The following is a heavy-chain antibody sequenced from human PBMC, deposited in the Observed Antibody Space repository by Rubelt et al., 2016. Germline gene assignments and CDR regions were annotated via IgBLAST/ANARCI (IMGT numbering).Heavy chain of an antibody. V-gene: IGHV1-69*01. J-gene: IGHJ5*02. CDR2: IIPIFGTE. D-gene: IGHD4-11*01. CDR3: ARGTTPLDSWFDP. CDR1: GGTFSSYA. Sequence: QVQLVQSGAEVKKPGSSVKVSCKASGGTFSSYAISWVRQAPGQGLEWMGGIIPIFGTENYAQKFQGRVTINADEFTSTADMELSSLRYEDTAGYYWARGTTPLDSWFDPWGQGTLVTVSS.